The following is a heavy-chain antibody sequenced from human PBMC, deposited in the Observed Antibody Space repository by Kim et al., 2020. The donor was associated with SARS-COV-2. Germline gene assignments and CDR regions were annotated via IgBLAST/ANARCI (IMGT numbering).Heavy chain of an antibody. Sequence: SLRSRGTIAVDTSKNQFSLKLSSVTAADTAVYYCASDLLLWFGEDNWFDPWGQGTLVTVSS. CDR3: ASDLLLWFGEDNWFDP. D-gene: IGHD3-10*01. J-gene: IGHJ5*02. V-gene: IGHV4-39*01.